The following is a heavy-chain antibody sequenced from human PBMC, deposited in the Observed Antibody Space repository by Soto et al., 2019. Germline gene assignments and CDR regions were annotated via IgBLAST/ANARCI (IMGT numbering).Heavy chain of an antibody. CDR2: IIPIFGTA. J-gene: IGHJ6*02. CDR1: GGTFSSYA. Sequence: SVKVSCKASGGTFSSYAISWVRQAPGQGLEWMGGIIPIFGTANYAQKFQGRVTITADESTSTAYMELSSLRSEDTAVYYCARGGTPSSYGRASDYYYGMDVWGQGTTVTVSS. CDR3: ARGGTPSSYGRASDYYYGMDV. D-gene: IGHD5-18*01. V-gene: IGHV1-69*13.